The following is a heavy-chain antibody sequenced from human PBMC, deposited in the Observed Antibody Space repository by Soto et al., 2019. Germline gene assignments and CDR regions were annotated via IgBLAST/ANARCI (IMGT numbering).Heavy chain of an antibody. CDR3: AREGGYCNGGGCRYFDY. CDR1: GFTFSTYS. CDR2: INTASYI. Sequence: EVLLVESGGGLVKPGGSLRLSCAASGFTFSTYSMNWVRQAPGKGLEWVSSINTASYIYYADSVKGRFTISRDDAKNSLYLQMHSLRDEDTAVYYCAREGGYCNGGGCRYFDYWGQGTLVTVSS. D-gene: IGHD2-15*01. J-gene: IGHJ4*02. V-gene: IGHV3-21*01.